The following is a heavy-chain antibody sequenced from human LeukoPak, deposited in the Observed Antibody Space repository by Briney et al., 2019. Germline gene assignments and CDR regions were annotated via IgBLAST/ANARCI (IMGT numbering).Heavy chain of an antibody. J-gene: IGHJ4*02. CDR1: GFTFSSYS. V-gene: IGHV3-21*01. CDR2: ISSSSSYI. Sequence: GGSLRLSCAASGFTFSSYSMNWVRQAPGKGLEWVSSISSSSSYIYYADSVKGRFTISRDNAKNSLYLQMNSLRAEDTAVYYCARDRAMVRGSFSDYWGQGTLVTVSS. CDR3: ARDRAMVRGSFSDY. D-gene: IGHD3-10*01.